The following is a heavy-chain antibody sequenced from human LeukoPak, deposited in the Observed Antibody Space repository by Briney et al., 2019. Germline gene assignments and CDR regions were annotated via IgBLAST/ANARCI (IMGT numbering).Heavy chain of an antibody. CDR1: GFTFSSYW. D-gene: IGHD5-24*01. CDR2: IYYSGST. Sequence: GSLRLSCAASGFTFSSYWMSWVRQAPGKGLEWIGTIYYSGSTYYSPSLKSRVTISVDTSKNQFSLKLTSVTAADTALYYCARLRDGYSTKQFDYWGQGTLVTVSS. J-gene: IGHJ4*02. V-gene: IGHV4-39*01. CDR3: ARLRDGYSTKQFDY.